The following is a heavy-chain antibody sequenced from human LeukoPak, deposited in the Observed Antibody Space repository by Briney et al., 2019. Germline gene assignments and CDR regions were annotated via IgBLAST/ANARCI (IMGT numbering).Heavy chain of an antibody. J-gene: IGHJ4*02. V-gene: IGHV4-4*02. CDR2: IHRSGSP. D-gene: IGHD1-14*01. Sequence: PSETLSLACTVSLDSTTSNFWSWVRQPPGKGLEWIGEIHRSGSPNYNPSLQSRVTISIDRSRNQIALELSSVTAADTAVYYCAREILGGFNPGAYWGQGTLVTVSS. CDR1: LDSTTSNF. CDR3: AREILGGFNPGAY.